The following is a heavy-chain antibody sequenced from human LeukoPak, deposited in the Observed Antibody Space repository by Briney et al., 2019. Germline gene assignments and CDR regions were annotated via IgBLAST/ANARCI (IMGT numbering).Heavy chain of an antibody. CDR3: ARASYSYGYFFDY. CDR1: GFTFSSCA. CDR2: ISSNGGST. Sequence: GGSLRLSCAASGFTFSSCAMHWVRQAPGKGLEYVSAISSNGGSTYYANSVKGRFTISRDNSKNTLYLQMGSLRAEDMAVYYCARASYSYGYFFDYWGQGTLVTVSS. V-gene: IGHV3-64*01. J-gene: IGHJ4*02. D-gene: IGHD5-18*01.